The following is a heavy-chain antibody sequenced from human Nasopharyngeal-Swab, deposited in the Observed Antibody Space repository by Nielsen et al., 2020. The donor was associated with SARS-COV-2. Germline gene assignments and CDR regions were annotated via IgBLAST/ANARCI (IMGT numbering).Heavy chain of an antibody. J-gene: IGHJ4*02. CDR1: GFTFSDYY. CDR3: ARDSNDYGDYLPLDY. CDR2: ISSSSSYT. Sequence: GESLKISCAASGFTFSDYYMSWIRQAPGKGLEWVSYISSSSSYTNYADSVKGRFTISRDNAKNSLYLQMNSLRAEDTAVYYCARDSNDYGDYLPLDYWGQGTLVTVSS. D-gene: IGHD4-17*01. V-gene: IGHV3-11*06.